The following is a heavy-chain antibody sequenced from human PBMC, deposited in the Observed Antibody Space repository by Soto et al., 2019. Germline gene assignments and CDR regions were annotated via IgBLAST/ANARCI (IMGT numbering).Heavy chain of an antibody. CDR1: GDSISGPGYY. V-gene: IGHV4-31*03. CDR3: ACAGTHSNSWQQVDP. CDR2: IYYSGFT. J-gene: IGHJ5*02. D-gene: IGHD6-13*01. Sequence: QVQLQESGPGLVKPSQTLSLTCTVSGDSISGPGYYWSWIRQHPGKGLEWIGYIYYSGFTYYNPSLNGRATISVYTSKNQCSMKLSSVTSADTALKLCACAGTHSNSWQQVDPWGQGTLVTVSS.